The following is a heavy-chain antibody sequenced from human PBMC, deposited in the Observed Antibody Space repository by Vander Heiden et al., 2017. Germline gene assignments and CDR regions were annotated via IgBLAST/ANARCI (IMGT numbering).Heavy chain of an antibody. CDR2: FDSEDGER. J-gene: IGHJ3*02. CDR3: AAGVGDAFDI. CDR1: GYSLTELS. V-gene: IGHV1-24*01. Sequence: QVQVVQSGAEVKKPGASVKVSCKVSGYSLTELSMHWVRQAPGKGLEWMGGFDSEDGERIHAQKFQGRVTMTEDTSTDTAYMELSSLRSEDTAMYYCAAGVGDAFDIWGQGTMVTVSS.